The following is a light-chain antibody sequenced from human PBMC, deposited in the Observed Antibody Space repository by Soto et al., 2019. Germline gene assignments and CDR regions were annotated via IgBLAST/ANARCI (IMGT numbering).Light chain of an antibody. V-gene: IGKV3D-15*01. Sequence: EIVLTQSPATLSLSKGERATLSCRASQSVSSSYLAWYQQKPGQAPRLLIYGASSRATGIPDRFSGSGSGTEFTLTISSLQSEDFAVYYCQQYNNWPRTFGQGA. CDR2: GAS. J-gene: IGKJ1*01. CDR3: QQYNNWPRT. CDR1: QSVSSSY.